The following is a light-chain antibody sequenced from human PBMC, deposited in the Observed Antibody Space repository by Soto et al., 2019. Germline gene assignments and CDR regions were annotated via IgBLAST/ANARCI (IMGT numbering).Light chain of an antibody. J-gene: IGKJ5*01. CDR2: KAS. CDR3: QQYNSYLIT. Sequence: DIQMTQSPSTLSASVGDRVTITCRASQSISSWLAWYQQKPGKAPKLLIYKASSLESGVPSRFSGSGSGTKFTLTISSLQPDDFATYYCQQYNSYLITFGQGTRLEI. V-gene: IGKV1-5*03. CDR1: QSISSW.